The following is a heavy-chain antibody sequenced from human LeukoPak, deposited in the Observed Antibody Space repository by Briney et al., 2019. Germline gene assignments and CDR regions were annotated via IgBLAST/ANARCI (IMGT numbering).Heavy chain of an antibody. J-gene: IGHJ4*02. CDR1: GFTFSSYA. D-gene: IGHD5-18*01. CDR3: ACGYSYVEMY. Sequence: GGSLRLSCAASGFTFSSYAMHWVRQAPGKGLEWVALISSDGSNEFYADSVKGRFTISRDNSKNTLYLQMNSLRAEDTAVYYCACGYSYVEMYWDQGTLVTVSS. CDR2: ISSDGSNE. V-gene: IGHV3-30*03.